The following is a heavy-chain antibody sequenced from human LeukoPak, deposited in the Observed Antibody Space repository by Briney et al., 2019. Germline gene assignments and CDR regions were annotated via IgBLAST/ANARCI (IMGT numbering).Heavy chain of an antibody. CDR1: GFTFSSYA. D-gene: IGHD1-14*01. CDR2: ISGSGGST. V-gene: IGHV3-23*01. Sequence: GARLLSGAASGFTFSSYAMSGVGQAPGKGVEGVSAISGSGGSTYYADSVKGRFTISRDNSKNTLYLQMNSLRAEHTAVYYCAKPLRKYYFDYWGQGTLVTVSS. J-gene: IGHJ4*02. CDR3: AKPLRKYYFDY.